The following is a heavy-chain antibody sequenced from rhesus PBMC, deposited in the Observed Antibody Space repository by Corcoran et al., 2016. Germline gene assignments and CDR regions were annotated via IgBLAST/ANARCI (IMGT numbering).Heavy chain of an antibody. J-gene: IGHJ5-2*02. Sequence: QVQLQESGPGLVKPSETLSLTCAVSGISITTNYWTWIRQSPGKGLEWIGFLSGSGGSTTSHPSLNSRVTISKDPSENQFYLRLNSMTAADTAVYYCARDAVSLDVWGRGLLVTVSS. CDR3: ARDAVSLDV. V-gene: IGHV4-173*01. CDR2: LSGSGGST. CDR1: GISITTNY.